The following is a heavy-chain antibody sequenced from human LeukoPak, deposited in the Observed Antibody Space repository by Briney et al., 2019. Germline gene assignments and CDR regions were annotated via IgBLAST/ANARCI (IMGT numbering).Heavy chain of an antibody. CDR1: GFVLSYYG. J-gene: IGHJ5*02. CDR2: VRNDGSNE. Sequence: PGGSLRLSCAASGFVLSYYGMHWVRQAPGKGLEWVAFVRNDGSNEYYVGSVKGRFTISRDKSKNTLYLQMNSLRAEDTAVYYCARLGVVGTGNWFDPWGQGTLVTVSS. CDR3: ARLGVVGTGNWFDP. D-gene: IGHD6-19*01. V-gene: IGHV3-30*02.